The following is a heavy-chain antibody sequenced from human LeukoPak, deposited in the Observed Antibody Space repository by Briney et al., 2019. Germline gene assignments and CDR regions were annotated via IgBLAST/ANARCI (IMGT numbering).Heavy chain of an antibody. Sequence: SETLSLTCNVSSASISSYYWNWIRQPAGKGLGWIGRIYATGTTNYNPSLKSRVTMSLDTSKNQFSLELFSVAAADTAVYYCARDRCNGTSCASRGAFDMWGQGTMVTVSS. J-gene: IGHJ3*02. CDR3: ARDRCNGTSCASRGAFDM. CDR1: SASISSYY. V-gene: IGHV4-4*07. CDR2: IYATGTT. D-gene: IGHD2/OR15-2a*01.